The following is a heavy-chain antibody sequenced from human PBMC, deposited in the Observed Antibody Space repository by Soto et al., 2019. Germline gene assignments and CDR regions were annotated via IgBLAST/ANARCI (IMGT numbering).Heavy chain of an antibody. CDR1: GFTFSSYE. CDR3: ARDREAGSFFPYYYGMDV. Sequence: GGSLRLSCATSGFTFSSYEMNWVRQAPGKGLEWVSYISSSGSTIYYADSVKGRFTISRDNAKNSLYLQMDSLRAEDTAVYYCARDREAGSFFPYYYGMDVWGQGTAVTVSS. D-gene: IGHD6-13*01. V-gene: IGHV3-48*03. CDR2: ISSSGSTI. J-gene: IGHJ6*02.